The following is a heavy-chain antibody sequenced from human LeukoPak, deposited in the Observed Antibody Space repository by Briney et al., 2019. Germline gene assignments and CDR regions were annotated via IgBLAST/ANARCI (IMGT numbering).Heavy chain of an antibody. V-gene: IGHV1-18*01. CDR2: ISAYNDNT. D-gene: IGHD6-19*01. CDR3: ARGREEKYSSGKLYYFDY. Sequence: ASVKVSCKASGYTFTSYGISWVRQAPGQGLEWMGWISAYNDNTNYAQKLQGRVTMTTDTSTSTAYMELRSLRSDDTAVYYCARGREEKYSSGKLYYFDYWGQGTLVTVSS. J-gene: IGHJ4*02. CDR1: GYTFTSYG.